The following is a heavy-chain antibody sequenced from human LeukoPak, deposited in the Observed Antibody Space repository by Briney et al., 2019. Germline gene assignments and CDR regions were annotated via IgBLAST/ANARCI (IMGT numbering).Heavy chain of an antibody. CDR3: ARDRIGELDY. J-gene: IGHJ4*02. V-gene: IGHV4-61*02. CDR1: GGSISSGSYY. D-gene: IGHD2/OR15-2a*01. Sequence: SETLSLTCTVSGGSISSGSYYWSWIRQPAGKGLEWIGRIYTSGSTNYNPSLKSRVTISVDTSKNQFSLKLSSVTAADTAVYYCARDRIGELDYWGQGTLVTVSS. CDR2: IYTSGST.